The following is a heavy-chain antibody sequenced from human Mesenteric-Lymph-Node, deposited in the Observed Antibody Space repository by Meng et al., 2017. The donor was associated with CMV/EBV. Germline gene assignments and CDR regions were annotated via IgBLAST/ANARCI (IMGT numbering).Heavy chain of an antibody. CDR2: ISGSGGST. Sequence: GGSLRLSCAASGFTFSSYAMSWVRQAPGKGLEWVSAISGSGGSTYYADSVKGRFTISRDNSKNTMYLQMNSLRAEDTAVYYCAKDRNIVVVIAPFDYWGQGTLVTVSS. V-gene: IGHV3-23*01. J-gene: IGHJ4*02. CDR3: AKDRNIVVVIAPFDY. D-gene: IGHD2-21*01. CDR1: GFTFSSYA.